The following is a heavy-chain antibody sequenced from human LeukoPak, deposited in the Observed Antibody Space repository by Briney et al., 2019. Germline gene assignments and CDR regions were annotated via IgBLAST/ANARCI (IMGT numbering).Heavy chain of an antibody. CDR3: ARGFYDFWSGYEYYFDY. V-gene: IGHV1-2*02. CDR2: INPNSGGT. J-gene: IGHJ4*02. Sequence: GASVKVSCKASGYAFTGYYMHWVRQAPGQGFEWMGWINPNSGGTNYAQKFQGRVTMTRDTSISTAYMELSRLRSDDTAVYYCARGFYDFWSGYEYYFDYWGQGTLVTVSS. CDR1: GYAFTGYY. D-gene: IGHD3-3*01.